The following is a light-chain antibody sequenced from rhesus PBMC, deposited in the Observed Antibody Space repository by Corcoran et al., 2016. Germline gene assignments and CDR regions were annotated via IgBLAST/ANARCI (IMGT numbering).Light chain of an antibody. Sequence: DIQMTQSPSSLSASVGDRITITCRASQAINNYLSWYQHKPGKAPKPLINYASNLRPGVPSRFSGRGLGTEYTLTITSLQPEDVATYYCQQYDRPPYSCGQGTRLEIK. CDR3: QQYDRPPYS. CDR1: QAINNY. V-gene: IGKV1-66*01. J-gene: IGKJ2*01. CDR2: YAS.